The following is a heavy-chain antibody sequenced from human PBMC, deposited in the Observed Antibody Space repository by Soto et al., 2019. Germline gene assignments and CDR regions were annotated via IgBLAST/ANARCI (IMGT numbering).Heavy chain of an antibody. D-gene: IGHD3-9*01. CDR1: GFIFNNYW. V-gene: IGHV3-74*01. Sequence: SLRLSCAASGFIFNNYWMHWVRQVPGKGLVWVSRVNSDGSTTNYADSVKGRFTISRDNAKNTLFLQMNSLRVEDTAVYYCARGKYYDVSTGYSTFDPWGQGVPVTVS. CDR3: ARGKYYDVSTGYSTFDP. CDR2: VNSDGSTT. J-gene: IGHJ5*02.